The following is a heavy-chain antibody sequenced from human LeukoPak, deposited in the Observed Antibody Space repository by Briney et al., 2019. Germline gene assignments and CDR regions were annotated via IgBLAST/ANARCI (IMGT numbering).Heavy chain of an antibody. CDR2: SGGAT. CDR3: IKDRTGTYSFDY. J-gene: IGHJ4*02. Sequence: GGPLRLSCSASGFTLSSYSMHWVRQAPGKGLEYVSTSGGATYYADSVKGRFTISRDNAKNTLYLQMSSLIAEDLAVYYCIKDRTGTYSFDYWGQGTLVTVSS. D-gene: IGHD3/OR15-3a*01. CDR1: GFTLSSYS. V-gene: IGHV3-64D*09.